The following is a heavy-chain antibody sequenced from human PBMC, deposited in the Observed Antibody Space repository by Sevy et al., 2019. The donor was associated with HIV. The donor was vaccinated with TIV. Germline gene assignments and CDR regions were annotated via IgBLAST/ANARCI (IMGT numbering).Heavy chain of an antibody. CDR1: GFTFSSYD. V-gene: IGHV3-13*05. CDR2: IGSSGDP. Sequence: GGSRLSCAASGFTFSSYDMHWVRQVTGKGLEWVSVIGSSGDPYYPGSVKGRFTISRENAKNSVYLQMNSLRAGDTAVYYCARSGGYSDNGMDVWGQGTTVTDSS. CDR3: ARSGGYSDNGMDV. J-gene: IGHJ6*02. D-gene: IGHD5-12*01.